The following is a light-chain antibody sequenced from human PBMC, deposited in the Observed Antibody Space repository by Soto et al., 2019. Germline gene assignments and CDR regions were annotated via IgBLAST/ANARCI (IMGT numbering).Light chain of an antibody. J-gene: IGLJ1*01. CDR3: DSYTSGSSYV. CDR2: DVS. Sequence: QSVLTQPASVSGSPGQSITISCTGTSSDVGGYNYVSWYQQHPGKAPKLMIYDVSYRPSGVSDRFSGSKSGNTASLTISGLQSEDEADYYCDSYTSGSSYVLGTGTKLTVL. V-gene: IGLV2-14*01. CDR1: SSDVGGYNY.